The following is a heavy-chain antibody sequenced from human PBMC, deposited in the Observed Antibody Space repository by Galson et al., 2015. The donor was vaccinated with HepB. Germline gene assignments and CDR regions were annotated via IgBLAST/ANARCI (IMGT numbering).Heavy chain of an antibody. V-gene: IGHV1-3*01. CDR3: ARTEYYYHGMDV. J-gene: IGHJ6*02. CDR1: GYTFTSYA. CDR2: INAGNGNT. Sequence: SVKVSCKASGYTFTSYAMNWVRQAPGQGLEWMGWINAGNGNTQYSQKFQGRVTLTRDTSASTAYMELGSLRSEDTAVYYCARTEYYYHGMDVWGQGTTVTVSS. D-gene: IGHD1-14*01.